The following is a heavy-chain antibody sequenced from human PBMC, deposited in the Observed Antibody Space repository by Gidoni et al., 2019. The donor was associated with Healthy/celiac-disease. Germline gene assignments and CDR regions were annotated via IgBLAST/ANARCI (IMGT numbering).Heavy chain of an antibody. CDR1: GFTFSSYD. CDR2: IGTACDT. J-gene: IGHJ4*02. CDR3: ARVALGYSSSSLDY. Sequence: EVQLVESGGGLVQPGGSLRVSGAASGFTFSSYDMHWVRQSTGKGLEWVSAIGTACDTYYPGSVKGRFTISRENAKNSLYLQMNSLRAGDTAVYYCARVALGYSSSSLDYWGQVTLVTVSS. V-gene: IGHV3-13*04. D-gene: IGHD6-6*01.